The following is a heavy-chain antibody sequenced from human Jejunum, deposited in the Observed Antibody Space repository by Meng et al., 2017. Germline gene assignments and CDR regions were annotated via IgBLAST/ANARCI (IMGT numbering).Heavy chain of an antibody. D-gene: IGHD6-13*01. CDR3: AKDFRGIAAGGGEKS. CDR1: GFTFSSYA. J-gene: IGHJ5*02. Sequence: GQLGGAGGGLVQPGGSLRLSCADSGFTFSSYAMSWVRQAPGKGLEWVSSISGGGGSAYYADSVKGRFTISRDNSGNTLYLQMNSLRAEDTAVYYCAKDFRGIAAGGGEKSWGQGTLVTVSS. V-gene: IGHV3-23*04. CDR2: ISGGGGSA.